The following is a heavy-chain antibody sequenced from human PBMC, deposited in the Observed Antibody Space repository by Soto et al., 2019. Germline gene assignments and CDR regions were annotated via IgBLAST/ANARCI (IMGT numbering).Heavy chain of an antibody. Sequence: EVQLVESGGGLVKPGGSLGLSCAASGFTFSNAWMNWVRQAPGKGLEWVGRIKSKTDGGTTDYAAPVKGRFTISRDDSKNTLYLQMNSLKTEDTAVYYCTTDQLSGWGFDYWGQGTLVTVSS. CDR3: TTDQLSGWGFDY. CDR2: IKSKTDGGTT. V-gene: IGHV3-15*07. CDR1: GFTFSNAW. J-gene: IGHJ4*02. D-gene: IGHD6-19*01.